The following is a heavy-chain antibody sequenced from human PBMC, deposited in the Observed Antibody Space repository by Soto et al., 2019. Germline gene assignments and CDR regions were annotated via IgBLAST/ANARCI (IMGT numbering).Heavy chain of an antibody. CDR2: IYYSGST. V-gene: IGHV4-39*01. CDR3: ARLYGDYGDDAFDI. CDR1: GGSISSSSYY. J-gene: IGHJ3*02. D-gene: IGHD4-17*01. Sequence: SETLSLTCTVSGGSISSSSYYWGWIRQPPGKGLEWIGSIYYSGSTYYNPSLKSRVTISVDTSKNQFSLKLSSVTAADTAVYYCARLYGDYGDDAFDIWGQGTMVTVSS.